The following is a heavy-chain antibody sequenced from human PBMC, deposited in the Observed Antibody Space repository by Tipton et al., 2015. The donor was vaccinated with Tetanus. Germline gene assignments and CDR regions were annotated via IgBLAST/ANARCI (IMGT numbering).Heavy chain of an antibody. J-gene: IGHJ4*02. V-gene: IGHV3-21*01. Sequence: SLRLSCAASGFTLSRYILNWVRQAPGKGLEWVPSISSSSRYIYYADSVKGRFTISRDNAKTSLYLQMNSLRVDETAVYYCARVAGGCSPFDSLGQGTLVTVSS. CDR3: ARVAGGCSPFDS. D-gene: IGHD4/OR15-4a*01. CDR2: ISSSSRYI. CDR1: GFTLSRYI.